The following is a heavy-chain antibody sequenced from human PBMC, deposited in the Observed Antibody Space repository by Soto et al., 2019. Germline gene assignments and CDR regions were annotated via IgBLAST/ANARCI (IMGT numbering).Heavy chain of an antibody. J-gene: IGHJ5*02. CDR2: TYYRSKWNN. Sequence: SQTLSLTCAISGDSVSSNSVAWNWIRQSPSRGLEWLERTYYRSKWNNDYAVSVKSRITIKPDTSKNQFSLQLNSVTPEDTAIYYCTRDRYSSTWNNWFDPWGQGTLVTVSS. CDR3: TRDRYSSTWNNWFDP. D-gene: IGHD6-13*01. V-gene: IGHV6-1*01. CDR1: GDSVSSNSVA.